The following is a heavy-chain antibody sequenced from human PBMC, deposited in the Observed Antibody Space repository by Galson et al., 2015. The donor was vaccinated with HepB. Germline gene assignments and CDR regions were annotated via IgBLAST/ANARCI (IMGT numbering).Heavy chain of an antibody. CDR1: GYTFTSYA. CDR2: INAGNGNT. V-gene: IGHV1-3*01. Sequence: SVKVSCKASGYTFTSYAMHWVRQAPGQRLEWMGWINAGNGNTKYSQKFQGRVTITRDTSASTAYMELSSLRSEDTAVYYCARVCSGGSCLFHYYYGMDVWGQGTTVTVSS. CDR3: ARVCSGGSCLFHYYYGMDV. J-gene: IGHJ6*02. D-gene: IGHD2-15*01.